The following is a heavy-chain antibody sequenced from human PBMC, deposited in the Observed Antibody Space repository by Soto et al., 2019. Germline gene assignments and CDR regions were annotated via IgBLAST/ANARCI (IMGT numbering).Heavy chain of an antibody. CDR3: ARHFSVDYFVY. V-gene: IGHV4-39*01. J-gene: IGHJ4*02. Sequence: SETLSLTCTVSGDSITSNSYFWAWIRQPPGKGLEWIGSIYYSGTTYYNPSLKSRVTISVDRSKNQFSLKLNSVTAADTAVYYCARHFSVDYFVYWGQGALVTVSS. CDR1: GDSITSNSYF. CDR2: IYYSGTT.